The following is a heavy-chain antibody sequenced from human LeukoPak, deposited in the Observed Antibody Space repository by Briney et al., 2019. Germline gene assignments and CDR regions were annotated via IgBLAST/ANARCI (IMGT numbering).Heavy chain of an antibody. Sequence: GGSLRLSCAASGFTLSTYWMHWVRQAPGKGLVWVSRIDPDGSTTTYADSVEGRFTISRDNTKNTLYLQMSSLRAEDTAVYYCARVGVGMYHFDHWGQGTLVTVSS. D-gene: IGHD2-2*01. CDR2: IDPDGSTT. J-gene: IGHJ4*02. V-gene: IGHV3-74*01. CDR3: ARVGVGMYHFDH. CDR1: GFTLSTYW.